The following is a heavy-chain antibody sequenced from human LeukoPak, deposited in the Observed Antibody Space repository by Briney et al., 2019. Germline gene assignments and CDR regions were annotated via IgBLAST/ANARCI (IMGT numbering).Heavy chain of an antibody. CDR3: ARWDYYGSGNYYSSFDY. V-gene: IGHV4-61*02. Sequence: SETLSLTCTVSGGSISSGSYYWSWIRQPAGKGLEWIGRIYTSGSTNYNPSLKSRVTISVDTSKNQFSLKLSSVTAADTAVYYCARWDYYGSGNYYSSFDYWGQGTLVTVSS. CDR2: IYTSGST. D-gene: IGHD3-10*01. J-gene: IGHJ4*02. CDR1: GGSISSGSYY.